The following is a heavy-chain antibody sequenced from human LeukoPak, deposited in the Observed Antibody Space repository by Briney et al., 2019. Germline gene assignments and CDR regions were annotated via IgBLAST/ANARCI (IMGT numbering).Heavy chain of an antibody. CDR3: ARDGTGTTGFDP. D-gene: IGHD1-1*01. V-gene: IGHV3-66*01. CDR1: GFTVSSNY. J-gene: IGHJ5*02. CDR2: IYSGGST. Sequence: GGSLRLSCAASGFTVSSNYMSWVRQAPGKGLEWVSVIYSGGSTYYADSVKGRFTISRDNSKNTLYLQMNSLRAEDTAVYYCARDGTGTTGFDPWGQGTLVTVSS.